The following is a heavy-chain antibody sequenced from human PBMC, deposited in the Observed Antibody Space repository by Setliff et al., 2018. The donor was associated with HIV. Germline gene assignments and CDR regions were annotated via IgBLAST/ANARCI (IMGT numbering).Heavy chain of an antibody. Sequence: GGSLRLSCAASGFTFSSCWVTWVRQGPGKGLAWVANIKQDGSEKYYVDSVKGRFTISRDNGKNSLYLQMNSLRAEDTAVYYCARVGGGYYDSNERSWFDPWGQGTLVTVSS. CDR3: ARVGGGYYDSNERSWFDP. V-gene: IGHV3-7*03. J-gene: IGHJ5*02. CDR2: IKQDGSEK. CDR1: GFTFSSCW. D-gene: IGHD3-22*01.